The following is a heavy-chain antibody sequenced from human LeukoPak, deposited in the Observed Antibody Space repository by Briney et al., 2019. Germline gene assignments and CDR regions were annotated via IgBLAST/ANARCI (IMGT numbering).Heavy chain of an antibody. J-gene: IGHJ4*02. CDR2: IYTSGRT. D-gene: IGHD6-19*01. CDR1: GASISSGNSY. Sequence: TVSLTCTVSGASISSGNSYWSWIRQPAGKGLEWIGRIYTSGRTNLNPALKSRVTLSLDTSKNQFSLNLTSVAAADTAVYYCVRGHNSGWSDFDYWGLGTLVTVSS. CDR3: VRGHNSGWSDFDY. V-gene: IGHV4-61*02.